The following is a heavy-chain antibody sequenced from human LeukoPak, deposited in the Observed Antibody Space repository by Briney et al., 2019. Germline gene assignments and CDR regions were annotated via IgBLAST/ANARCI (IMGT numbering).Heavy chain of an antibody. CDR3: ARFGVRGVIITPAFDY. D-gene: IGHD3-10*01. CDR1: GFTFSSYA. V-gene: IGHV3-23*01. CDR2: ISGSGGST. Sequence: GGSLRLSCAASGFTFSSYAMSWVRQAPGKGLEWVSAISGSGGSTYYADSVKGRFTISRDNSKNTLYLQMNSLRAEDTAVYYCARFGVRGVIITPAFDYWGQGTLVTVSS. J-gene: IGHJ4*02.